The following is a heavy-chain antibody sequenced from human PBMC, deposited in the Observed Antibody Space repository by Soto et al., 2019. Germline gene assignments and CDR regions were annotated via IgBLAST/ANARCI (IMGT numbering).Heavy chain of an antibody. J-gene: IGHJ3*02. V-gene: IGHV3-23*01. CDR3: PKRLFAIVVVGGYDI. CDR1: GLTFSRYA. Sequence: PGGSLRLSCVGSGLTFSRYALGCVRQAPGKGLEGVSGIDGPGTITYYAESVKGRFTLSRDNAKNTLYLQMNSLRVEDTAVYYCPKRLFAIVVVGGYDIWGEGTMVTV. CDR2: IDGPGTIT. D-gene: IGHD3-10*01.